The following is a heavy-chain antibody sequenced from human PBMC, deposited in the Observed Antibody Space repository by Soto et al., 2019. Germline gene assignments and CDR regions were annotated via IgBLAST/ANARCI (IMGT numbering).Heavy chain of an antibody. CDR3: ASDLNCSYGAQYYHGMDV. CDR1: GYTFTSYD. J-gene: IGHJ6*02. Sequence: ASVKVSCKASGYTFTSYDINWVRQATGQALEWMGWMNPNSGNTGYSQKFQVRISMTRDTSISTAYMDLSSLRSDDTAVYYCASDLNCSYGAQYYHGMDVWGQGTTVTVSS. V-gene: IGHV1-8*01. CDR2: MNPNSGNT. D-gene: IGHD1-7*01.